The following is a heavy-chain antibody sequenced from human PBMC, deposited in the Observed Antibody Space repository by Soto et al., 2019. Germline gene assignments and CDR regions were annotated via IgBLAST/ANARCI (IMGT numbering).Heavy chain of an antibody. V-gene: IGHV3-30-3*01. D-gene: IGHD2-21*02. CDR2: ISYDGSNK. Sequence: GESLRLSCAASGFTFSSYAMHWVRQAPGKGLEWVAVISYDGSNKYYADSVKGRFTISRDNSKNTLYLQMNSLRAEDTAVYYCARPVLASAISIGWFDPWGQGTLVTVSS. J-gene: IGHJ5*02. CDR3: ARPVLASAISIGWFDP. CDR1: GFTFSSYA.